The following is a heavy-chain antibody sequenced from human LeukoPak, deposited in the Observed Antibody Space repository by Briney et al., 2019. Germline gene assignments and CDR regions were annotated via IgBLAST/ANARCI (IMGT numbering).Heavy chain of an antibody. J-gene: IGHJ3*02. CDR3: ARLRGFGEFYDPFDI. CDR1: GGSISTYY. CDR2: IYYSGST. Sequence: SETLSLTCTVSGGSISTYYWSWIRQPPGKGLEWIGYIYYSGSTNYNPSLKSRVTISVDTSKNQFSLKLSSVTAADTAVYYCARLRGFGEFYDPFDIWGQGTMVTVSS. D-gene: IGHD3-10*01. V-gene: IGHV4-59*08.